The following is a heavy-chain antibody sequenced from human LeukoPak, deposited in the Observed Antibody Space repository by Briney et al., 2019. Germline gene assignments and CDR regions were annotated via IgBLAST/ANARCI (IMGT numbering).Heavy chain of an antibody. CDR3: ARGYSSSWYIMGDY. CDR1: GFTFSSYA. D-gene: IGHD6-13*01. CDR2: ISYDGSNK. V-gene: IGHV3-30-3*01. J-gene: IGHJ4*02. Sequence: GGSLRLSCAASGFTFSSYAMHWVRQAPGKGLEWVAVISYDGSNKYYADSVKGRFTISRDNSKNTLYLQMNSLRAEDTAVYYCARGYSSSWYIMGDYWGQGTLVTVSS.